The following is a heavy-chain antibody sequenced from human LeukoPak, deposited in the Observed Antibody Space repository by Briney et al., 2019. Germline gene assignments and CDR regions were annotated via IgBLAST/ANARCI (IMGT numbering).Heavy chain of an antibody. J-gene: IGHJ4*02. V-gene: IGHV4-59*01. CDR1: GGSISGYY. Sequence: SSETLSLTCTVSGGSISGYYWSWIRQPPGKGLEWIGYIYYSGSTNYNPSLKSRVTISVDTSKNQFSLKLSSVTAADTAVYYCARVGRGRNFDYWGQGTLVTVSS. D-gene: IGHD6-6*01. CDR3: ARVGRGRNFDY. CDR2: IYYSGST.